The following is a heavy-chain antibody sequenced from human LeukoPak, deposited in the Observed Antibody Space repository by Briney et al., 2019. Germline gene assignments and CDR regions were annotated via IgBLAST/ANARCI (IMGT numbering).Heavy chain of an antibody. D-gene: IGHD1/OR15-1a*01. J-gene: IGHJ4*02. CDR3: LFGAEHLDY. V-gene: IGHV3-15*01. CDR1: GFTFSNAW. Sequence: GGSLRLSCAASGFTFSNAWMNWVRQAPGKGLEWDGRIKSKASGGTTDYAAPVKGRFSVSRDDFRSTLHLQMDSLKTEDTGVYFCLFGAEHLDYWGQGTLVTVSS. CDR2: IKSKASGGTT.